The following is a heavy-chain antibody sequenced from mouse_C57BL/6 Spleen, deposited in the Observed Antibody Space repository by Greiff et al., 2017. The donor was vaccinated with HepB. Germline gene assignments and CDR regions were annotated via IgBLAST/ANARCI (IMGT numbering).Heavy chain of an antibody. CDR3: AGRLENYAMDY. Sequence: QVQLKQPGAELVKPGASVKMSCKASGYTFTSYWITWVKQRPGQGLEWIGDIYPGSGSTNYNEKFKSKATLTVDTSSSTAYMQLSSLTSEDSAVYYCAGRLENYAMDYWGQGTSVTVSS. V-gene: IGHV1-55*01. D-gene: IGHD3-2*02. CDR2: IYPGSGST. J-gene: IGHJ4*01. CDR1: GYTFTSYW.